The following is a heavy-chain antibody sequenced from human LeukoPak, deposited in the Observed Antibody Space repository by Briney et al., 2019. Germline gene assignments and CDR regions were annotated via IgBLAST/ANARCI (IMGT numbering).Heavy chain of an antibody. CDR3: ARGWKGCSGGSCYSEADYYYYGMDV. CDR2: IIPIFGTA. J-gene: IGHJ6*02. Sequence: ASVKDSCKASGGTFSSYAISWVRQAPGQGLEWMGGIIPIFGTANYAQKFQGRVTITADESTSTAYMELSSLRSEDTAVYYCARGWKGCSGGSCYSEADYYYYGMDVWGQGTTVTVSS. D-gene: IGHD2-15*01. V-gene: IGHV1-69*01. CDR1: GGTFSSYA.